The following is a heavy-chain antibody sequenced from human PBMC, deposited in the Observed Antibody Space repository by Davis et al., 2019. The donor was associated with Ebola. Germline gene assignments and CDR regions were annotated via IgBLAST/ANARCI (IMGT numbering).Heavy chain of an antibody. CDR1: GGSINSSNW. D-gene: IGHD4-17*01. J-gene: IGHJ2*01. V-gene: IGHV4-4*01. CDR2: IFRSGST. CDR3: AGSNSTAPTL. Sequence: GSLRLSCAVSGGSINSSNWWSWVRQSPGKGLEWIAEIFRSGSTNYNPSLKSRVTISVDKSKNQFSLKLSSVAAADTAVYFCAGSNSTAPTLWGRGTLVTVSS.